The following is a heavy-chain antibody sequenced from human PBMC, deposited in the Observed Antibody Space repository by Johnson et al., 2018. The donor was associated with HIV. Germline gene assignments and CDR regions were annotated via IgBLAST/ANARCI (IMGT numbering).Heavy chain of an antibody. CDR3: ANPTGSDAFDI. V-gene: IGHV3-33*08. Sequence: MQLVESGGGVVQPGRSLRLSCAASAFTFSSYGMHWVRQAPAKGLEWVAVIWYDGSNKYYADSLKGRFTISRDNSKNTLYLQMNSLRAEDTAVYYCANPTGSDAFDIWGQGTMVTVSS. CDR2: IWYDGSNK. J-gene: IGHJ3*02. CDR1: AFTFSSYG. D-gene: IGHD1-1*01.